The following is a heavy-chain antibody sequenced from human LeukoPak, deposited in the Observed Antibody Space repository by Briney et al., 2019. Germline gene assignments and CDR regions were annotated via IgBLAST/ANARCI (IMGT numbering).Heavy chain of an antibody. V-gene: IGHV1-69*13. Sequence: SVKVSCKASGGTFSSYAISWVRQAPGQGLEWMGGIIPIFGTANYAQKFQGRVTITADESTSTAYMELSSLRSEDTAVYYCARADYYDSSALLIFGAFDIWGQGTMVTVSS. CDR2: IIPIFGTA. J-gene: IGHJ3*02. CDR3: ARADYYDSSALLIFGAFDI. CDR1: GGTFSSYA. D-gene: IGHD3-22*01.